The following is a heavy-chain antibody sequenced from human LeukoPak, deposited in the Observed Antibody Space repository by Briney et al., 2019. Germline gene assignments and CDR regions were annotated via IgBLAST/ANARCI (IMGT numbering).Heavy chain of an antibody. Sequence: GASVKVSCKVSGYTLTELSMHWVRQAPGKGLEWMGGFVPEDGETIYAQKFQGRVTMTEDTSTDTAYMELSSLRSEDTAVYYCATDPHYYDSSGLSGYWGREPWSPSPQ. V-gene: IGHV1-24*01. J-gene: IGHJ4*02. CDR2: FVPEDGET. CDR1: GYTLTELS. CDR3: ATDPHYYDSSGLSGY. D-gene: IGHD3-22*01.